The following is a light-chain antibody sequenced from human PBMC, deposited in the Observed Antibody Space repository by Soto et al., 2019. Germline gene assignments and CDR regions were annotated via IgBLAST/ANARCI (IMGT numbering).Light chain of an antibody. CDR2: EVS. CDR3: SSYTSSSTLDVV. V-gene: IGLV2-14*01. Sequence: QSALTQPASVSGSPGQSITISGTGTSSDVGGYNYVSWYQQHPGKAPKLMIYEVSNRPSGVSNRFSGSKSGNTASLTISGIQAEDEADYYCSSYTSSSTLDVVFGGGTKLTVL. CDR1: SSDVGGYNY. J-gene: IGLJ2*01.